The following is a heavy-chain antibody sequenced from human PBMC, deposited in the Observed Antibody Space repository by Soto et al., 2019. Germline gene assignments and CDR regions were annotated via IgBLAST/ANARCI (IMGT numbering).Heavy chain of an antibody. J-gene: IGHJ5*02. V-gene: IGHV4-4*02. Sequence: TSETLSLTCAVSGGSISSSNWWSWVRQPPGKGLEWIGEIYHSGSTNYNPSLKSRVTISVDKSKNQFSLKLSSVTAADTAVYYCARIYYDILTGYLWFDPWGQGTLVTVSS. CDR2: IYHSGST. CDR3: ARIYYDILTGYLWFDP. CDR1: GGSISSSNW. D-gene: IGHD3-9*01.